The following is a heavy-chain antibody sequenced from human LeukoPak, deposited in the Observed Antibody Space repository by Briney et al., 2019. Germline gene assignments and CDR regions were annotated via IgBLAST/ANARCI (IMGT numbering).Heavy chain of an antibody. Sequence: GGSLRLSCAASGFTFSSYAMNWVRQAPGKGLEWVSAISGSGGSTYYADSVKGRFTISRDNAKNTLYLQMNSLRAEDTAVYYCARVGSSRIQRGYAFDIWGQGTMVTVSS. D-gene: IGHD5-18*01. CDR1: GFTFSSYA. V-gene: IGHV3-23*01. CDR3: ARVGSSRIQRGYAFDI. J-gene: IGHJ3*02. CDR2: ISGSGGST.